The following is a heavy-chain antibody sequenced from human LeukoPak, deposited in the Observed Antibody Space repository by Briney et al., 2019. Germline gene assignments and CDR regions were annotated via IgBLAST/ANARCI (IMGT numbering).Heavy chain of an antibody. CDR1: GYTFTGYY. CDR2: INPNSGGT. V-gene: IGHV1-2*02. CDR3: ARGGLAIFGVVARGSDY. J-gene: IGHJ4*02. Sequence: ASVKVSCKASGYTFTGYYMHWVRQAPGQGLEWMGWINPNSGGTNYAQKFQGRVTMTRDTSISTAYMGLSRLRSDDTAVYYCARGGLAIFGVVARGSDYWGQGTLVTVSS. D-gene: IGHD3-3*01.